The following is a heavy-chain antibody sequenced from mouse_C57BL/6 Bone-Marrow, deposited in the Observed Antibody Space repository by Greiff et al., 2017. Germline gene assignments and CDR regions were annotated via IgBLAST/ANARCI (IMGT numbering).Heavy chain of an antibody. CDR1: GYTFTSYG. D-gene: IGHD1-1*01. Sequence: SGAELARPGASVKLSCKASGYTFTSYGISWVKQRTGQGLEWIGEIYPRSGNTYYNEKFKGKATLTADKSSSTAYMELRSLTSEDSAVYFCARIPYYYGSGFAYWGQGTLVTVSA. J-gene: IGHJ3*01. CDR2: IYPRSGNT. V-gene: IGHV1-81*01. CDR3: ARIPYYYGSGFAY.